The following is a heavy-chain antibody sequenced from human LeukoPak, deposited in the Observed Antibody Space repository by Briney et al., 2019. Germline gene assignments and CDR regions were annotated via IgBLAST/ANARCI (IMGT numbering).Heavy chain of an antibody. CDR3: ARGLWFGELGYDY. CDR2: ISSSSSYI. J-gene: IGHJ4*02. V-gene: IGHV3-21*01. Sequence: GGSLRLSCAASGFTFSSYAMSWVRQAPGKGLEWVSSISSSSSYIYYADSVKGRFTISRDNAKNSLYLQMNSLRAEDTAVYYCARGLWFGELGYDYWGQGTLVTVSS. CDR1: GFTFSSYA. D-gene: IGHD3-10*01.